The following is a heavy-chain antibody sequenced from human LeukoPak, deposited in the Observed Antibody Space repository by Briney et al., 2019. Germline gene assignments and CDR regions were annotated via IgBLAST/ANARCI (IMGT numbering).Heavy chain of an antibody. CDR1: GGTFSSYA. Sequence: SVKVSCKASGGTFSSYAISWVRQAPGQGLEWMGGIIPIFGTANYAQKFQGRVTITADKSTSTAYMELSSLRSEDTAVYYCARGVSYYYYYMDVWGQGTLVTVSS. J-gene: IGHJ6*03. V-gene: IGHV1-69*06. CDR2: IIPIFGTA. D-gene: IGHD2-21*01. CDR3: ARGVSYYYYYMDV.